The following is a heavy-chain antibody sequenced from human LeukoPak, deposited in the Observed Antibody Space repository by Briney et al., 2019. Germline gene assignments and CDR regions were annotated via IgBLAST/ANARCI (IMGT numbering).Heavy chain of an antibody. Sequence: PGGSLRLSCAASGFTFSSYWMSWVRQAPGKGLEWVANIKQDGSEKYYVDSVKGRFTISRDNAKNSLYLQMTSLRPEDTAVYYCARVFESYSIDYWGQGILVTVSS. V-gene: IGHV3-7*01. J-gene: IGHJ4*01. CDR3: ARVFESYSIDY. CDR2: IKQDGSEK. D-gene: IGHD2-15*01. CDR1: GFTFSSYW.